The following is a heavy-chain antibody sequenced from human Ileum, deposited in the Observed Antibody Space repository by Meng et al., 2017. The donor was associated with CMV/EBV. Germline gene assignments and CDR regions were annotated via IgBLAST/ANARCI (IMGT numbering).Heavy chain of an antibody. Sequence: GESLKISCAASGFTLSRYTMHWVRQAPGKGLEWVAVTSYDGNKDWYADSVKGRFTISRDNSKDTLYLQMNSLTREDTGVYYCARESTIFGVVTLTIPIDAFDIWGEGTRVTGSS. V-gene: IGHV3-30*04. CDR1: GFTLSRYT. D-gene: IGHD3-3*01. J-gene: IGHJ3*02. CDR3: ARESTIFGVVTLTIPIDAFDI. CDR2: TSYDGNKD.